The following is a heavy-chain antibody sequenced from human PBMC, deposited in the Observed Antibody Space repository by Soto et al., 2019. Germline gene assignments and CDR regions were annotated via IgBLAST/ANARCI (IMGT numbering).Heavy chain of an antibody. J-gene: IGHJ5*02. CDR1: GYTFTSYA. D-gene: IGHD6-19*01. V-gene: IGHV1-3*01. CDR3: ARLRPLIAVAGTASYNWFDP. CDR2: INAGNGNT. Sequence: ASVKGSCKASGYTFTSYAMHWVRQAPGQRLEWMGWINAGNGNTKYSQKFQGRVTITRDTSASTAYMELSSLRSEDTAVYYCARLRPLIAVAGTASYNWFDPWGQGTLVTVSS.